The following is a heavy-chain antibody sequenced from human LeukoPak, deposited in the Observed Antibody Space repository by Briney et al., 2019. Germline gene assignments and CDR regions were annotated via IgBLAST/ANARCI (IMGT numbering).Heavy chain of an antibody. J-gene: IGHJ4*02. D-gene: IGHD4-23*01. CDR1: GGTFSSYA. V-gene: IGHV1-2*02. CDR2: INPNSGGT. Sequence: ASVKVSCKASGGTFSSYAISWVRQAPGQELEWMGWINPNSGGTNYAQKFQGRVTMTRDTSISTAYMELSRPRSDDTAVYYCARDLRVVTPGDFDYWGQGTLVTVSS. CDR3: ARDLRVVTPGDFDY.